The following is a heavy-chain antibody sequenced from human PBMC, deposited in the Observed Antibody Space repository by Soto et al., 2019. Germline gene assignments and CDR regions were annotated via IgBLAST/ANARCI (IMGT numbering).Heavy chain of an antibody. Sequence: RASVKVSCKASGYTFTSYAMHWVRQAPGQRLEWMGWITAGNGNTKYSQKFQGRVTITRDTSASTAYMELSSLRSEDTAVYYCARADYDSSGYWWFDPWGQGTLVTVSS. D-gene: IGHD3-22*01. CDR2: ITAGNGNT. V-gene: IGHV1-3*01. CDR1: GYTFTSYA. J-gene: IGHJ5*02. CDR3: ARADYDSSGYWWFDP.